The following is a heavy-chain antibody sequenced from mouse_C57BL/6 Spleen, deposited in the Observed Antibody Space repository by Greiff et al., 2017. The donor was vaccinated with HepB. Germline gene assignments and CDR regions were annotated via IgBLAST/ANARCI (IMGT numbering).Heavy chain of an antibody. D-gene: IGHD3-1*01. CDR3: TTSGFFY. CDR2: IDPENGDT. V-gene: IGHV14-4*01. Sequence: EVKLQESGAELVRPGASVKLSCTASGFNIKDDYMHWVKQRPEQGLEWIGWIDPENGDTEYASKFQGKATITADTSSNTAYLQLSSLTSEDTAVYYCTTSGFFYWGQGTTLTVSS. J-gene: IGHJ2*01. CDR1: GFNIKDDY.